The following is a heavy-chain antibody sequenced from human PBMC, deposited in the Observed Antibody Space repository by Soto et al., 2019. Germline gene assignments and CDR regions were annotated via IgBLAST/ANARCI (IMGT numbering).Heavy chain of an antibody. CDR2: IIPILGIA. V-gene: IGHV1-69*04. D-gene: IGHD3-10*01. J-gene: IGHJ5*01. CDR3: ASASWGTYYYGSGCDS. Sequence: ASVTVSCKASGYTFTIYGISWVRQAPGQGLEWMGRIIPILGIANYAQKFQGRVTITADKSTRTAYMELSSLRSEDTAVYYCASASWGTYYYGSGCDSWGPGTLVTVSS. CDR1: GYTFTIYG.